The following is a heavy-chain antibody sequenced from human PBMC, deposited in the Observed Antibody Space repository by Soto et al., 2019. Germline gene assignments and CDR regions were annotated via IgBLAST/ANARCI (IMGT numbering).Heavy chain of an antibody. CDR3: ARDGTTGTTNYHYAMDV. CDR2: IHISSSNI. V-gene: IGHV3-48*03. J-gene: IGHJ6*02. CDR1: GFTLSSYH. Sequence: EVQLVESGGGLVQPGGSLRLSCVASGFTLSSYHMDWVRQSPGKGLEWISYIHISSSNIYYADSVKGRFTISRDNAKNSLYLQMDRLRAEDTAVYYCARDGTTGTTNYHYAMDVWGQGTTVPVSS. D-gene: IGHD4-17*01.